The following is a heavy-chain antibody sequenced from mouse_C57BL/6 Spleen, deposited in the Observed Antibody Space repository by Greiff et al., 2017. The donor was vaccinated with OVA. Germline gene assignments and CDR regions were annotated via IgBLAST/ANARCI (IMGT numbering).Heavy chain of an antibody. CDR3: ARERGNSFDY. D-gene: IGHD2-1*01. CDR2: IDPSDSET. V-gene: IGHV1-52*01. J-gene: IGHJ2*01. Sequence: VKLQQPGAELVRPGSSVKLSCKASGYTFTSYWMHWVKQRPIQGLEWIGNIDPSDSETHYNQKFKDKATLTVDKSSSTAYMQLSSLTSEDSAVYYCARERGNSFDYWGQGTTLTVSS. CDR1: GYTFTSYW.